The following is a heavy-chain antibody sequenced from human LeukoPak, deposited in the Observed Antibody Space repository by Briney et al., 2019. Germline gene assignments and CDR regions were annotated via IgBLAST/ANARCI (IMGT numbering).Heavy chain of an antibody. CDR3: ARLVTASNWFDP. Sequence: GGSLRLSCAASGFTFSDYGMHWVRQAPGKGLEWVAFIRNDGSYEYYPDSVKGRFTISRDNSRNALFLQMNSLRAEDTAVYYCARLVTASNWFDPWGQGTLVTVSS. CDR1: GFTFSDYG. J-gene: IGHJ5*02. CDR2: IRNDGSYE. V-gene: IGHV3-30*02. D-gene: IGHD2-21*02.